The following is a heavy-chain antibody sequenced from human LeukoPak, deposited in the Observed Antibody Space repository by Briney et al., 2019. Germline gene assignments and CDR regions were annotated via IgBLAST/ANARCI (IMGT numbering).Heavy chain of an antibody. D-gene: IGHD3-10*01. V-gene: IGHV4-4*07. CDR1: GRSIRSVY. CDR3: VRGFGSGTSPIDL. Sequence: SETLSLTCTVSGRSIRSVYWNWIRQSAGKGLEWIGRIYATDLTNYNPSLKSRVTLSVDMSKNELSLTLKSVTAADTAVYYCVRGFGSGTSPIDLWGQGALVTVSS. J-gene: IGHJ5*02. CDR2: IYATDLT.